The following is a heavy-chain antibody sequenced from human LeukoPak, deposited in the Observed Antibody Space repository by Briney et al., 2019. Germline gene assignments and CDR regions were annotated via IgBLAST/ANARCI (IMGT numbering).Heavy chain of an antibody. V-gene: IGHV4-34*01. CDR2: INHSGST. J-gene: IGHJ6*02. D-gene: IGHD3-22*01. CDR3: ARKKAAMDSSGYPLYYYYGMDV. Sequence: PSETLSLTCAVYGGAFSGYYWSWIRQPPGKGLEWIGEINHSGSTNYNPSLKSRVTISVDTSKNQFSLKLSSVTAADTAVYYCARKKAAMDSSGYPLYYYYGMDVWGQGTTVTVSS. CDR1: GGAFSGYY.